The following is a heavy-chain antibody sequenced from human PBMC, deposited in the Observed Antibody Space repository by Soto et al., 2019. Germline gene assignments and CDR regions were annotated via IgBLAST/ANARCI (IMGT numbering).Heavy chain of an antibody. V-gene: IGHV1-69*02. CDR2: IIPILGIA. D-gene: IGHD5-18*01. CDR1: GGTFSSYT. CDR3: ARGYSYGPNYYYYMDV. J-gene: IGHJ6*03. Sequence: ASVKVSCKASGGTFSSYTISWVRQAPGQGLEWMGRIIPILGIANYAQKFQGRVTITADKSTSTAYMELSSLRSEDTAVYYCARGYSYGPNYYYYMDVWGKGTTVTVSS.